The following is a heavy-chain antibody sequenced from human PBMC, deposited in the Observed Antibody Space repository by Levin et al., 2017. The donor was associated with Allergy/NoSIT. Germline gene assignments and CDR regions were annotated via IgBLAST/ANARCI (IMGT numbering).Heavy chain of an antibody. D-gene: IGHD3-3*01. CDR3: ARQERSDDFWSGFGGGHWFDP. CDR2: IYYSGST. Sequence: SETLSLTCTVSGGSISSSSYYWGWIRQPPGKGLEWIGSIYYSGSTYYNPSLKSRVTISVDTSKNQFSLKLSSVTAADTAVYYCARQERSDDFWSGFGGGHWFDPWGQGTLVTVSS. J-gene: IGHJ5*02. V-gene: IGHV4-39*01. CDR1: GGSISSSSYY.